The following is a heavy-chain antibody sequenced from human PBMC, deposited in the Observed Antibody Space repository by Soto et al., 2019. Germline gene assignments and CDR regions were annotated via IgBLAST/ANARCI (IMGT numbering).Heavy chain of an antibody. CDR1: GFTFSSYW. Sequence: GGSLRLSCAASGFTFSSYWMSWVRQAPGKGLEWVANIKQDGSEKYYVDSVKGRFTISRDNAKNSLYLQMNSLRAEDTAVYYCARDQYYDFWSGYYSINYYYYGMDVWGQGTTVTVSS. CDR2: IKQDGSEK. D-gene: IGHD3-3*01. CDR3: ARDQYYDFWSGYYSINYYYYGMDV. V-gene: IGHV3-7*01. J-gene: IGHJ6*02.